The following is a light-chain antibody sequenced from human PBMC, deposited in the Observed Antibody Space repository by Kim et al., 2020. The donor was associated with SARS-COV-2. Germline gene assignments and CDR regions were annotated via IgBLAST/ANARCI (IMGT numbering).Light chain of an antibody. CDR2: YDG. V-gene: IGLV3-21*01. Sequence: SYELTHPPSVSVAPGQTARITCGGNNIGGKTVHWYQQRPGQAPVLVIRYDGDRPSGIPERFSGSNSGNTATLTISRVAAGDEADYYCQVWDSSSDQVLFGGGTQLTV. CDR1: NIGGKT. CDR3: QVWDSSSDQVL. J-gene: IGLJ2*01.